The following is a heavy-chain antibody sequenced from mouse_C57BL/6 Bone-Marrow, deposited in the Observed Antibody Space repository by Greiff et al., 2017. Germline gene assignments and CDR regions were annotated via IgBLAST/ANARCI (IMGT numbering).Heavy chain of an antibody. CDR2: FYPGSGSI. CDR3: ARHGSTTVVATDYFDY. Sequence: QVQLKQSGAELAKPGASVKLSCKASGYTFTSYWMHWVKQRSGQGLEWIGWFYPGSGSIKYNEKFKDKATLTADKSSSTVYMELSRLTSEDSAVYFCARHGSTTVVATDYFDYWGQGTTLTVSS. CDR1: GYTFTSYW. J-gene: IGHJ2*01. D-gene: IGHD1-1*01. V-gene: IGHV1-62-2*01.